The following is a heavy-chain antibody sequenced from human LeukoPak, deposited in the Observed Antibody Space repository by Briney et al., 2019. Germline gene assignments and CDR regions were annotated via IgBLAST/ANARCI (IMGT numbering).Heavy chain of an antibody. CDR2: ISSSGSTI. CDR3: AREYSSSWKNDAFDI. CDR1: GFTFSDYY. D-gene: IGHD6-13*01. Sequence: PGGSLRLSCAASGFTFSDYYMSWLGQAPGKGLEWVSYISSSGSTIYYADSVKGRFTISRDNAKNSLYLQMNSLRAEDTAVYYCAREYSSSWKNDAFDIWAQGTMVTVSS. V-gene: IGHV3-11*04. J-gene: IGHJ3*02.